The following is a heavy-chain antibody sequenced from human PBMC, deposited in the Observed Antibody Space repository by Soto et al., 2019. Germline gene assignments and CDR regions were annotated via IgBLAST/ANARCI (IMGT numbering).Heavy chain of an antibody. CDR1: GGSISSSSYY. Sequence: QLQLQESGPGLVKPSETLSLTCTVPGGSISSSSYYWGWIRQPPGKGLEWIGSIYYSGSTYYNPSLKSRVTISVDTSKNQFSLKLSSVTAADTAVYYCARRSSGWLYYFDYWGQGTLVSVSS. CDR3: ARRSSGWLYYFDY. J-gene: IGHJ4*02. V-gene: IGHV4-39*01. D-gene: IGHD6-19*01. CDR2: IYYSGST.